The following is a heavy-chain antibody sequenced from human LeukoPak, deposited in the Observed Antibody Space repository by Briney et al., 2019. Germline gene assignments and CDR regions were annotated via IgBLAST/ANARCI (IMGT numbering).Heavy chain of an antibody. Sequence: SETLSLTCTVSGYSINSNYYWGWIRQPPGKGLEWIGYIYYSGSTNYNPSLKSRVTISVDTSKNQFSLKLSSVTAADTAVYYCARVVPITIFGVVSGDYFDYWGQGTLVTVSS. V-gene: IGHV4-59*01. CDR1: GYSINSNYY. CDR3: ARVVPITIFGVVSGDYFDY. J-gene: IGHJ4*02. CDR2: IYYSGST. D-gene: IGHD3-3*01.